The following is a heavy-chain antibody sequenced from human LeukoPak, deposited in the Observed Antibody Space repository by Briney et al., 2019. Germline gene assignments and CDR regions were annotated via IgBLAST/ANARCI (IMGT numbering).Heavy chain of an antibody. V-gene: IGHV4-59*01. CDR1: ADSINNYL. CDR2: IYNSDNS. D-gene: IGHD3-10*01. Sequence: SETLSLTCSVSADSINNYLWNWVRQAPGKGLEWIGYIYNSDNSNYNPSLKSRVTISLDMSQNQSSLKVRYVTAADTAVYYCAREGSYYFGSGAPLWGQGTLVTVSS. J-gene: IGHJ4*02. CDR3: AREGSYYFGSGAPL.